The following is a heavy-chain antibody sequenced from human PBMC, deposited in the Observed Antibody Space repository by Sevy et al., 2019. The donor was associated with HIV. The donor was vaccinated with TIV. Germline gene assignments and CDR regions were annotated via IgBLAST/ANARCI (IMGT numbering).Heavy chain of an antibody. CDR3: ARVLYYDSSAYYFDY. CDR2: INPNSGDT. D-gene: IGHD3-22*01. J-gene: IGHJ4*02. Sequence: APVKVSCKASGYMFIAYFIHWVRQAPGQGLEWMGRINPNSGDTNYAQKFQGRVTMTRDTSINTAYMGLSRLRSDDTAVYSCARVLYYDSSAYYFDYWGQGTLVTVSS. V-gene: IGHV1-2*06. CDR1: GYMFIAYF.